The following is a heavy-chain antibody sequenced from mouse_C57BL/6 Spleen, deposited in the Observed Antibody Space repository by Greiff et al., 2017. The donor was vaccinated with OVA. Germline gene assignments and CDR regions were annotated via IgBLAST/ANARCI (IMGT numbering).Heavy chain of an antibody. Sequence: QVQLQQPGAELVKPGASVKLSCKASGYTFTSYWMHWVKQRPGQGLEWIGMIHPNSGSTNYNEKFKSKATLTVDKSSSTAYMQLSSLTSEDSAVYYCARGDGYYEYFDVWGTGTTVTVSS. D-gene: IGHD2-3*01. J-gene: IGHJ1*03. CDR1: GYTFTSYW. CDR2: IHPNSGST. CDR3: ARGDGYYEYFDV. V-gene: IGHV1-64*01.